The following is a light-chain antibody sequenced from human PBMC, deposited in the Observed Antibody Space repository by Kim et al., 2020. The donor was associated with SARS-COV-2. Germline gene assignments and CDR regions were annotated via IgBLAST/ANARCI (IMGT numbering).Light chain of an antibody. Sequence: QSVLTQPASVSGSPGQSITISCTGISSDVGSHKFVSWYQQHPGTPPKLLIYEGSKRPSGVSARFSGFKSGNTASLIISSLQADDEADYHCCSSAGTNILFFGGGTKVTVL. V-gene: IGLV2-23*01. CDR3: CSSAGTNILF. CDR1: SSDVGSHKF. CDR2: EGS. J-gene: IGLJ2*01.